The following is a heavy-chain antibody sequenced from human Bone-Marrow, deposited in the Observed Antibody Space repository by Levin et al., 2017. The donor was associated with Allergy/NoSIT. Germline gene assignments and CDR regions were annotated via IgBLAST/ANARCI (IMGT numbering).Heavy chain of an antibody. Sequence: SCAASGFDFDTYAMTWVRQAPGQGPEWVSGISNTGASTYYAKSVEGRFTISRDNSNNALYLQMNSLRVEDTAVYYCAKDLQGWRVIREYYFEFWGQGTLVTVSS. D-gene: IGHD5-24*01. CDR1: GFDFDTYA. J-gene: IGHJ4*02. CDR2: ISNTGAST. CDR3: AKDLQGWRVIREYYFEF. V-gene: IGHV3-23*01.